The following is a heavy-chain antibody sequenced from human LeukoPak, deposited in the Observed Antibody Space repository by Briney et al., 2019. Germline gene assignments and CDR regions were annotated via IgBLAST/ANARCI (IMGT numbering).Heavy chain of an antibody. CDR3: GRDIAGGGDDY. D-gene: IGHD2-21*02. CDR2: IKEDGSVK. CDR1: GFTFTKHW. V-gene: IGHV3-7*01. J-gene: IGHJ4*02. Sequence: GGSLRLSCVASGFTFTKHWMSWVRQAPGKGLEWVANIKEDGSVKNYVDSVKGRFTISRDNAKSSVSLQMNSLRAEDTAVYYCGRDIAGGGDDYWGQGTLVTVSS.